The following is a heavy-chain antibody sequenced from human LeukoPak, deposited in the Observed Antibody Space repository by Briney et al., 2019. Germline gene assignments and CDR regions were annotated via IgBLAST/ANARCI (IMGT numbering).Heavy chain of an antibody. V-gene: IGHV1-69*04. CDR1: GGTFSSYA. Sequence: SVKVSFKASGGTFSSYAISWVRQAPGQGLEWMGRIIPILGIANYAQKFQGRVTITADKSTSTAYMELSSLRSEDTAVYYCARDGTYYYDSSGYYCGWGQGTLVTVSS. CDR3: ARDGTYYYDSSGYYCG. CDR2: IIPILGIA. D-gene: IGHD3-22*01. J-gene: IGHJ4*02.